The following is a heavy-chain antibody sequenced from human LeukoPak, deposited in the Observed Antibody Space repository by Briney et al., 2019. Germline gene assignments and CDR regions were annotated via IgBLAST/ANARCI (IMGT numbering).Heavy chain of an antibody. CDR2: IWYDGSNK. CDR1: GFTFSSYG. Sequence: PGGSLRLSCAASGFTFSSYGMHWVRQAPGKGLEWVAVIWYDGSNKYYADSVKGRFTISRDNSKNTLYLQMNSLRAEDTAVYYCAREGYSYDSNTPFDYWGQGTLVTVSS. D-gene: IGHD5-18*01. J-gene: IGHJ4*02. CDR3: AREGYSYDSNTPFDY. V-gene: IGHV3-33*01.